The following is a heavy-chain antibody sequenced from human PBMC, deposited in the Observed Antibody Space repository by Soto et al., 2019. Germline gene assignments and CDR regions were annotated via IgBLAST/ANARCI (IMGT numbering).Heavy chain of an antibody. Sequence: WTWLRQSPGQELEWIGYIYYTGNTRYNPSLGSRVTISLDTSRNQFSLKLSSVTAADTAVYFCARRKTRPEAFDYWGQGVLVTVSS. CDR2: IYYTGNT. J-gene: IGHJ4*02. V-gene: IGHV4-59*08. CDR3: ARRKTRPEAFDY. D-gene: IGHD6-25*01.